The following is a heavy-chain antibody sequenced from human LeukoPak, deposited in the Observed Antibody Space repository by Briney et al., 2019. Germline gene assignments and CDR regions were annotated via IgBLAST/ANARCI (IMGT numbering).Heavy chain of an antibody. D-gene: IGHD3-10*01. Sequence: SETLSLTCAVYGGSFSGYYWSWIRQPPGKGLEWIGEINHSGSTNYNPSLKSRVTISVDTSKNQFSLKLSSVTAADTAVYYCARSRLLWFGELFSPSNWFDPWGQGTLVTVSS. V-gene: IGHV4-34*01. CDR2: INHSGST. CDR3: ARSRLLWFGELFSPSNWFDP. CDR1: GGSFSGYY. J-gene: IGHJ5*02.